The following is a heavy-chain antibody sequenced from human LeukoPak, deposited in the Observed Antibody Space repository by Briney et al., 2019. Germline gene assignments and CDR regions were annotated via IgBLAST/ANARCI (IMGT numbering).Heavy chain of an antibody. CDR3: ARGIYDFWSGLTYYYYMDV. CDR1: GGSISSYY. J-gene: IGHJ6*03. Sequence: SETLSLTCTVSGGSISSYYRSLIRQPPGKGLEWIGYIYYSGSTNYNPSLKSRVTISVDTSKNQFSLKLSSVTAADTAVYYCARGIYDFWSGLTYYYYMDVWGKGTTVTVSS. D-gene: IGHD3-3*01. CDR2: IYYSGST. V-gene: IGHV4-59*01.